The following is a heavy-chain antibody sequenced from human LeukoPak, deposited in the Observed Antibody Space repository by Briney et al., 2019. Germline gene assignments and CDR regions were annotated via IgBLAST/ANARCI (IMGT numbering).Heavy chain of an antibody. CDR1: GGSISSGSFY. V-gene: IGHV4-39*01. J-gene: IGHJ2*01. CDR2: LYYSGTT. CDR3: ARQWGFDYSFDWYFDL. Sequence: PSESLSLTCTASGGSISSGSFYWGWIRQPPGKGLEWIASLYYSGTTYYNPSLKSRVTMSVDTSKNQFSLKLSSVTAADTAVYYCARQWGFDYSFDWYFDLWGRGILVTVSS. D-gene: IGHD4-11*01.